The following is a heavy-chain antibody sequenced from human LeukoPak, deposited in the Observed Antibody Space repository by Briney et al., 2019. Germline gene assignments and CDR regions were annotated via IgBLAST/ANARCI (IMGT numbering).Heavy chain of an antibody. Sequence: PGGSLRLSCAASGFTFSSYAMSWARQAPGKGLEWVSTITSSGGSTYYADSVKGRFTISRDNSKNTLYLQMNSLRAEDTAVYYCAKSTFCGGDCYSRRSDYWGQGTLVTVSS. J-gene: IGHJ4*02. CDR2: ITSSGGST. CDR1: GFTFSSYA. V-gene: IGHV3-23*01. D-gene: IGHD2-21*02. CDR3: AKSTFCGGDCYSRRSDY.